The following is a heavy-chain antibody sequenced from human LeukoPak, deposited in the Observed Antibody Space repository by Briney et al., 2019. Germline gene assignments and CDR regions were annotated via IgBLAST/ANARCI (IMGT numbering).Heavy chain of an antibody. CDR2: IRQDGGET. CDR3: ARRYHFDSSGLHWRSPSDI. V-gene: IGHV3-7*01. Sequence: GGSLRLSCAASGFTFSSFWMTWVRQAPGKGLEWVANIRQDGGETYYVDSVKGRFTISRDNAKTSLYLQMTSLRAEDAAVYYCARRYHFDSSGLHWRSPSDIWGQGTMVAVSS. J-gene: IGHJ3*02. CDR1: GFTFSSFW. D-gene: IGHD3-22*01.